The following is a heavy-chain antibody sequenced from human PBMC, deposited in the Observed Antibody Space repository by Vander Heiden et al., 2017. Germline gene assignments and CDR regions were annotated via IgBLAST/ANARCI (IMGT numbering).Heavy chain of an antibody. CDR3: ARELQQLVPWFDP. CDR2: IYHSGGT. D-gene: IGHD6-13*01. J-gene: IGHJ5*02. Sequence: QVQLQESGPGPVKPSETLSLTRAASGYSISSGYYWGWIRQPPGKGLEWIGSIYHSGGTYYNPSLKSRVTISVDTSKNQFSLKLSSVTAADTAVYYCARELQQLVPWFDPWGQGTLVTVSS. V-gene: IGHV4-38-2*02. CDR1: GYSISSGYY.